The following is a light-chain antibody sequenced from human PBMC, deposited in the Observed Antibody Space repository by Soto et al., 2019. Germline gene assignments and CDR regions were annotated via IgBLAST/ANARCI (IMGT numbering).Light chain of an antibody. CDR3: QQYGSSSLT. CDR2: GAS. V-gene: IGKV3-20*01. J-gene: IGKJ4*01. Sequence: EIVLTQSPGGVSLSPGERATLSCRASQSVSGSYLAWYQQKPGQAPRLLIYGASTRATGIPDRFSGSGSGTDFTLTISRLEPADVAVYYCQQYGSSSLTFGGGTKVEI. CDR1: QSVSGSY.